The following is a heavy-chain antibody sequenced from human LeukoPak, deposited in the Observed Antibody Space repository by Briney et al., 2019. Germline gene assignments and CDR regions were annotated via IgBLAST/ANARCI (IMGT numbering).Heavy chain of an antibody. Sequence: ASVKASCKASGYTFTGYYIHWVRQAPGQGLKWMGWFNPNSGGTNFAQKFQGKVTMTRDTSISTAYMELSRLTSDDTAVYYCARGDSYGDLDYWGQGTLVTVSS. D-gene: IGHD4-17*01. J-gene: IGHJ4*02. CDR2: FNPNSGGT. CDR1: GYTFTGYY. CDR3: ARGDSYGDLDY. V-gene: IGHV1-2*02.